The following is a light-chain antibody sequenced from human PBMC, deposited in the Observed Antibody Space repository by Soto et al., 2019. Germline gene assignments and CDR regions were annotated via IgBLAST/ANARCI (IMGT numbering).Light chain of an antibody. J-gene: IGKJ1*01. Sequence: DIQMTQSPSTLSASVGDGVTITCRASQSISSWLAWYQQEPGKAPKVLIYKASNLESGVPSRFSGSGSGTDFTLTISSLQPDDFATYYCQQYNSYPWTFGQGTKVEIK. CDR3: QQYNSYPWT. V-gene: IGKV1-5*03. CDR1: QSISSW. CDR2: KAS.